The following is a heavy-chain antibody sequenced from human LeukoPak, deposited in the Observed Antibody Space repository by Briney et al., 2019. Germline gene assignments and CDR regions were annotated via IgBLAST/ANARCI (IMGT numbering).Heavy chain of an antibody. CDR1: GFTFSSYG. Sequence: PGGTLRLSCAASGFTFSSYGMSWVRQAPGKGLEWVSAISGSGGSTYYADSVKGRFTISRDNSENTLYLQMNSLRAEDTAFYYCAKLAPSDYDFLTGHILDYWGQGTLVTVSS. D-gene: IGHD3-9*01. CDR3: AKLAPSDYDFLTGHILDY. CDR2: ISGSGGST. V-gene: IGHV3-23*01. J-gene: IGHJ4*02.